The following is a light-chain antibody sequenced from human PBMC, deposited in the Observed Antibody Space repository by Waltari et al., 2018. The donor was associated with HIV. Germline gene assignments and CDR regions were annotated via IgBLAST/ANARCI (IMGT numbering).Light chain of an antibody. CDR2: WAS. CDR3: QQYFRIPPT. J-gene: IGKJ4*01. V-gene: IGKV4-1*01. CDR1: QRILYSSDNRNY. Sequence: DIVMTQSQDSLPVSLGERASIACTSSQRILYSSDNRNYLAWYQQKARQPPKLLISWASTRESGVPDRFSASGSGTDFTLTITRLQAEDVAIYHCQQYFRIPPTFGGGTKVEIK.